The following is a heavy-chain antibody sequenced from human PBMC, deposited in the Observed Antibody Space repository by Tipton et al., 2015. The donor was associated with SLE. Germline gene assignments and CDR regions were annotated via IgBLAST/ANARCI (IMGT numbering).Heavy chain of an antibody. CDR1: GGSFSGYY. CDR3: ARGPLIGL. Sequence: LRLSCAVYGGSFSGYYWSWIRQPPGKGLEWIGEINHSGSTNYNPSLKSRVTISVDTSKNQFSLKLSSVTAADTAVYYCARGPLIGLWGRGPLVTVSS. CDR2: INHSGST. J-gene: IGHJ2*01. D-gene: IGHD2-21*01. V-gene: IGHV4-34*01.